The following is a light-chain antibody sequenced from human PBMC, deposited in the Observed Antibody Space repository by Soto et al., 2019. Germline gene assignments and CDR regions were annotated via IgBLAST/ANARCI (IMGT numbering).Light chain of an antibody. V-gene: IGKV1-6*01. Sequence: IQVTQAPSSLSASVGDRVTITCRASQSISSYLNWYQQKPGKAPKLLIYAASSLQSGVPSRFSGSGSGTDFTLTISSLQPEDFATYYCLQDYNYPLTFGGGTKVDIK. CDR1: QSISSY. J-gene: IGKJ4*01. CDR2: AAS. CDR3: LQDYNYPLT.